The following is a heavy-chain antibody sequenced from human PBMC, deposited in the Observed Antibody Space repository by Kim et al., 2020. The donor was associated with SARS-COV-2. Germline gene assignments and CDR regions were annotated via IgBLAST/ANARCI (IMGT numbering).Heavy chain of an antibody. V-gene: IGHV3-30*04. CDR3: ARDKVRGRIAVAGY. J-gene: IGHJ4*02. Sequence: GGSLRLSCAASGFTFSSYAMHWVRQAPGKGLEWVAVISYDGSNKYYADSVKGRFTISRDNSKNTLYLQMNSLRAEDTAVYYCARDKVRGRIAVAGYWGQGTLVTVSS. CDR1: GFTFSSYA. CDR2: ISYDGSNK. D-gene: IGHD6-19*01.